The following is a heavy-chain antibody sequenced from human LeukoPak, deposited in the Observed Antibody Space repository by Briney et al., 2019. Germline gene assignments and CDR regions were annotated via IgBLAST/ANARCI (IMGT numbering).Heavy chain of an antibody. V-gene: IGHV1-8*01. CDR3: ARVITMVRGVLGY. J-gene: IGHJ4*02. D-gene: IGHD3-10*01. Sequence: ASVKVSCKASGYTFTSYDINWVRQATRQGLEWMGWMNPNSGNTGYAQKFQGRVTMTRNTSISTAYMELSSLRSEDTAVYYCARVITMVRGVLGYWGQGTLVTVSS. CDR2: MNPNSGNT. CDR1: GYTFTSYD.